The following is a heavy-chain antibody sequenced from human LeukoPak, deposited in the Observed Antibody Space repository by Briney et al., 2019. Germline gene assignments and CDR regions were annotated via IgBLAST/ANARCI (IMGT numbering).Heavy chain of an antibody. J-gene: IGHJ6*02. CDR3: TTNYGSGSYYKEGYYYGMDV. D-gene: IGHD3-10*01. CDR2: IRSKANSYAT. Sequence: GWSLRLSWAASGFTFSGSAMHWVRQASGKGLEWVGRIRSKANSYATAYAASVKGRFTISRDDSKNTAYLQMNSLKTEDTAVYYCTTNYGSGSYYKEGYYYGMDVWGQGTTVTVSS. V-gene: IGHV3-73*01. CDR1: GFTFSGSA.